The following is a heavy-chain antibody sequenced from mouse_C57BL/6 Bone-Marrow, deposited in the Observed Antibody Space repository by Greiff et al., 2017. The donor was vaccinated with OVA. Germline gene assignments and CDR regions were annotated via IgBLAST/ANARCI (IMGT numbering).Heavy chain of an antibody. V-gene: IGHV5-4*01. Sequence: EVQGVESGGGLVKPGGSLKLSCAASGFTFSSYAMSWVRQTPEKRLEWVATISDGGSYTYYPDNVKGRFTISRDNAKNNLYLQMSHLKSEDTAMYYSARVRSYGSSYLWYYDVWGTGTTVTVSS. CDR2: ISDGGSYT. J-gene: IGHJ1*03. CDR3: ARVRSYGSSYLWYYDV. CDR1: GFTFSSYA. D-gene: IGHD1-1*01.